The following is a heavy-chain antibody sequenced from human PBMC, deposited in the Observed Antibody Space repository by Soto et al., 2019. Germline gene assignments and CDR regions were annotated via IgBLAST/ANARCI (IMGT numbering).Heavy chain of an antibody. D-gene: IGHD1-26*01. CDR3: ARQRISGSYSYFDY. CDR1: GGSISSYY. CDR2: IYYRGST. J-gene: IGHJ4*02. Sequence: SETLSLTCTVSGGSISSYYWSWIRQPPGKGLEWIGYIYYRGSTNYNPSLKSRVTISVDTSKNQFSLKLSSVTAADTAVYYCARQRISGSYSYFDYWGQGTLVTVSS. V-gene: IGHV4-59*08.